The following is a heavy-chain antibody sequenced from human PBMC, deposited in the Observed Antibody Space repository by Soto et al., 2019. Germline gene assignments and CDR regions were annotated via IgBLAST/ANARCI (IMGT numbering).Heavy chain of an antibody. J-gene: IGHJ5*02. CDR2: ISGYNGNT. CDR1: GYIFINYG. D-gene: IGHD2-2*01. Sequence: ASVKVSCKASGYIFINYGVTWVRQAPGQGLEWMGWISGYNGNTKYADKLQGRVTMTTDTSTTTAYMELRSLRSDDTAVYYCARDEVPAANWLDRWGQGTLVTVSS. CDR3: ARDEVPAANWLDR. V-gene: IGHV1-18*01.